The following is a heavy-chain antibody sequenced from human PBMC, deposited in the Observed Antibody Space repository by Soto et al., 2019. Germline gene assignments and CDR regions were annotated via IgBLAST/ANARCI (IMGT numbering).Heavy chain of an antibody. CDR3: ARLTYYYDSSGYYFLDY. J-gene: IGHJ4*02. Sequence: SETLSLTCTVSGVSISSYYWSWIRQPPGKGLEWIGYIYYSGSTNYNPSLKSRVTISVDTSKNQFSLKLSSVTAADTAVYYCARLTYYYDSSGYYFLDYWGQGTLVTVSS. CDR1: GVSISSYY. CDR2: IYYSGST. V-gene: IGHV4-59*01. D-gene: IGHD3-22*01.